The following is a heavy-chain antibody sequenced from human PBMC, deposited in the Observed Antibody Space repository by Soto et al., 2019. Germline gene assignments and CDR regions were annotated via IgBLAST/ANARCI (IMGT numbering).Heavy chain of an antibody. CDR1: GYRFTSYW. V-gene: IGHV5-51*03. CDR2: IYPDDSDT. D-gene: IGHD4-17*01. J-gene: IGHJ4*02. Sequence: EVQLVQSGAEVKKPGESLKISCKGSGYRFTSYWIGWVRQMPGKGLEWMGLIYPDDSDTRYSPSFQGQVTISADKSISTAYLQWSSLKVSDTAIYYCVRRLGTVTAFDYWGQGTLVTVSS. CDR3: VRRLGTVTAFDY.